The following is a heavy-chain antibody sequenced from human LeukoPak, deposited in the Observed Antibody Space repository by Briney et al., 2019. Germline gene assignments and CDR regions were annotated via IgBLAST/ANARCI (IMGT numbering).Heavy chain of an antibody. V-gene: IGHV1-2*02. D-gene: IGHD5-12*01. J-gene: IGHJ4*02. CDR1: GYTFTGYY. CDR3: ARCRWGGYEPEFDY. CDR2: INPNSGGT. Sequence: ASVKVSCKASGYTFTGYYMHWVRQAPGQGLEWMGWINPNSGGTNYAQRFQGRVTMTRDTSISTAYMELSRLRSDDTAVYYCARCRWGGYEPEFDYWGQGTLVTVSS.